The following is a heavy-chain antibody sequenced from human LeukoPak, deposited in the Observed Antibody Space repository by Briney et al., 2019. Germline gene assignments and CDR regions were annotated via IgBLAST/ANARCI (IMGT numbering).Heavy chain of an antibody. Sequence: GGSLRLSCAASGFTFSSYWMSWVRQAPGKGLEWVANIKQDGSEKYYVDSVKGRFTISRDNAKNSLYLQMNSLRAEDTAVYYCARDLSYGLGADYYYYGMDVWGQGTTVTVSS. D-gene: IGHD3-10*01. CDR3: ARDLSYGLGADYYYYGMDV. J-gene: IGHJ6*02. CDR2: IKQDGSEK. CDR1: GFTFSSYW. V-gene: IGHV3-7*01.